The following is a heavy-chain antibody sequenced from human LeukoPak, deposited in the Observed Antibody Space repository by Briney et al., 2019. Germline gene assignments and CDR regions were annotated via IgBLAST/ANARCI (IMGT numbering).Heavy chain of an antibody. CDR3: AKWGDYDVLTGYYVSDY. CDR1: GFTFSNYA. V-gene: IGHV3-23*01. J-gene: IGHJ4*02. Sequence: GGSLRLSCAASGFTFSNYAMSWVRQAPGKGLEWVSAITGSGGNAYYADSVKGRFTISRDNSKNTVFLQMNSLRAEDTAVYYCAKWGDYDVLTGYYVSDYWGQGTLVTVSS. CDR2: ITGSGGNA. D-gene: IGHD3-9*01.